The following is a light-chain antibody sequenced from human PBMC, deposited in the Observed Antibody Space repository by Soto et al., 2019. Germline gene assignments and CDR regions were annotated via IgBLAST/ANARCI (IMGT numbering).Light chain of an antibody. CDR2: DVR. V-gene: IGLV2-14*01. J-gene: IGLJ1*01. CDR1: SSDVGAYNS. CDR3: SAYTRRSTLV. Sequence: QSALTQPASVSGSPGQSITISYTGTSSDVGAYNSVAWYQHNPGKAPKLMISDVRNRPAGVSSRFSGSESANTAYLSISGSQADDEADYYCSAYTRRSTLVFGTGTKVTVL.